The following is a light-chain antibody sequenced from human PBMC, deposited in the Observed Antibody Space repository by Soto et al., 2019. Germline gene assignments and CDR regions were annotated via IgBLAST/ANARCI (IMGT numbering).Light chain of an antibody. J-gene: IGKJ1*01. Sequence: DIQMTQSPSTLSASVGDRVTITCRARQSISSWLAWYQQKPGKAPKLLIYDASSLESGVPSRFSGSGSGTEFTLTISSLQPDEFATYYCQQYNSYRTFGQGTKVEIK. CDR3: QQYNSYRT. CDR1: QSISSW. CDR2: DAS. V-gene: IGKV1-5*01.